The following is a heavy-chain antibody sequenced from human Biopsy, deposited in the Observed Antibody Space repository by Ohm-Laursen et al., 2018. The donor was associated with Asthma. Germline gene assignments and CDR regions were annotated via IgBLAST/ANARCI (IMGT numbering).Heavy chain of an antibody. CDR1: RINLRNFG. CDR2: ISHQGPYT. Sequence: SLRLSCAASRINLRNFGVFWVRPAPGKGLKWLAWISHQGPYTAYADSVKGRFTVSRDNYHNTASLVLDSLRPDDTGVYYCATPASPGPGADAMDLGGQGTVVTVSS. V-gene: IGHV3-30*03. D-gene: IGHD6-6*01. CDR3: ATPASPGPGADAMDL. J-gene: IGHJ3*01.